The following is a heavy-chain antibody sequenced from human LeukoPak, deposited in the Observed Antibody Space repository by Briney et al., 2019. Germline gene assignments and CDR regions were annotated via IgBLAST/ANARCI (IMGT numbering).Heavy chain of an antibody. CDR3: AKDREGLSGGYDLEYFDY. Sequence: GGSLRLSCAASGFTFSSYAMNWVRQAPGKGLEWVSAISGGGGTTYYADSVKGRFTTSRDNSKNTLFLQMNSLRAEDTAVYYCAKDREGLSGGYDLEYFDYWGQGTLVTVSS. D-gene: IGHD5-12*01. J-gene: IGHJ4*02. CDR2: ISGGGGTT. CDR1: GFTFSSYA. V-gene: IGHV3-23*01.